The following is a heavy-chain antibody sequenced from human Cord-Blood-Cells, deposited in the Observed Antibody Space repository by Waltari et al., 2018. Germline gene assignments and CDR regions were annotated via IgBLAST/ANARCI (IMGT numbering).Heavy chain of an antibody. J-gene: IGHJ3*02. V-gene: IGHV4-34*01. CDR1: GGSFSGYY. CDR2: SNHSGST. D-gene: IGHD2-21*02. Sequence: QVQLQQWGAGLLKPSETLSLTCAVYGGSFSGYYWSWIRQPPGKGLEWIGESNHSGSTNYKPSLKSRVTISVDTSKNQFSLKLSSVTAADTAVYYCARGGGNSADAFDIWGQGTMVTVSS. CDR3: ARGGGNSADAFDI.